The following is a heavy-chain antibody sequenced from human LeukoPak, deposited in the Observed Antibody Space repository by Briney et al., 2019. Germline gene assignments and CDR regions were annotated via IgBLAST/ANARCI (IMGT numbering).Heavy chain of an antibody. D-gene: IGHD7-27*01. CDR3: AAANWGLFDY. CDR2: ISSSSSYI. V-gene: IGHV3-21*01. J-gene: IGHJ4*02. CDR1: GFTFSSYS. Sequence: GGSLRLSCAASGFTFSSYSMNRVRQAPGKGLEWVSSISSSSSYIYYADSVKGRFTISRDNAKNSLYLQMNSLRAEDTAVYYCAAANWGLFDYWGQGTLVTVSS.